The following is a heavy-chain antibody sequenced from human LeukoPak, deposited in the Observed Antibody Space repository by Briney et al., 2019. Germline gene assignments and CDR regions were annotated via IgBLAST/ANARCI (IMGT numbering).Heavy chain of an antibody. Sequence: PSETLSLTCTVSGGSISTYYWSWIRQPPGKGLEWIGYIYYSGSTHYNPSLKSRVTISVDTSKNQFSLKLRSLTAADTAVYYCARATNYYGSSGYYPRPHFDYWGRGTLVTVSS. CDR1: GGSISTYY. V-gene: IGHV4-59*01. D-gene: IGHD3-22*01. J-gene: IGHJ4*02. CDR2: IYYSGST. CDR3: ARATNYYGSSGYYPRPHFDY.